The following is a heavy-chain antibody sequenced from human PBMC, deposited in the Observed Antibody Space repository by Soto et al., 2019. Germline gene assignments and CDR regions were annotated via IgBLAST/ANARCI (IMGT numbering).Heavy chain of an antibody. CDR2: IKSKTDGGTT. CDR3: TTDPPDYSATTYFDY. D-gene: IGHD4-17*01. J-gene: IGHJ4*02. V-gene: IGHV3-15*01. CDR1: GFTFSNAW. Sequence: LGGSLRLSCAASGFTFSNAWMSWVRQAPGKGLEWVGRIKSKTDGGTTDYAAPVKGRFTISRDDSKNTLYLQMNSLKTEDTAVYYCTTDPPDYSATTYFDYWGQGTLVTVSS.